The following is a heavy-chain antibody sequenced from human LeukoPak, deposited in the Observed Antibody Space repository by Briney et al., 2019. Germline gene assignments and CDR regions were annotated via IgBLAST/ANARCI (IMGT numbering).Heavy chain of an antibody. CDR1: GYTFTGYY. D-gene: IGHD5-18*01. V-gene: IGHV1-2*02. CDR2: INPNSGGT. CDR3: ARASGYSYGYYYGMDV. Sequence: ASVKVSCKASGYTFTGYYMHWVRQAPGQGLEWMGWINPNSGGTNYAQKFQGRVTMTRDTSISTAYMELGRLRSDDTAVYCCARASGYSYGYYYGMDVRGQGTTVTVSS. J-gene: IGHJ6*02.